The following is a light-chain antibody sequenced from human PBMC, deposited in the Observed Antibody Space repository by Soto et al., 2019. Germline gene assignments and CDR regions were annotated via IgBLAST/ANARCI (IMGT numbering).Light chain of an antibody. V-gene: IGKV1-5*03. Sequence: DTHMTQSPSTLSASVGDRVTITCRASQSISGWLAWYQQKPGKPPKLLIYKASTLQSGVPSSFSGRGSGTEFTLTISSLQPDDFATYYCQQYDSYPLTFGGGTKVEIK. CDR2: KAS. CDR1: QSISGW. J-gene: IGKJ4*01. CDR3: QQYDSYPLT.